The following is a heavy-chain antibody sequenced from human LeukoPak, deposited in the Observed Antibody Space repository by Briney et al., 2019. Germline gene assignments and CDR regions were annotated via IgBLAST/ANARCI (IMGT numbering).Heavy chain of an antibody. CDR1: GYSFTSYW. V-gene: IGHV5-51*01. D-gene: IGHD3-10*01. Sequence: GESLKISCKGSGYSFTSYWIGWVRQMPGKGLEWMGIIYLGDSDTRYSPSFQGQVTILADKSISTAYLQWSSLRAEDTAVYYCASVVVDTMVRGTIPRDYWGQGTLVTVSS. CDR3: ASVVVDTMVRGTIPRDY. J-gene: IGHJ4*02. CDR2: IYLGDSDT.